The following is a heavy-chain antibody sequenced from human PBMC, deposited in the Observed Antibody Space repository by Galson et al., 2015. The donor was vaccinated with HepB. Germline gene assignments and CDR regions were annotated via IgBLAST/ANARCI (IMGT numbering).Heavy chain of an antibody. J-gene: IGHJ4*02. V-gene: IGHV3-7*01. CDR1: GFIFSNYW. Sequence: SLRLPCAASGFIFSNYWMSWVRQAPGKWLEWVASIKQDGSEKYYVDSVKGRFTISRDNAKNSLYLQMNSLRAEDTAVYYCASLRYYFDYWGQGTLVTVSS. CDR3: ASLRYYFDY. CDR2: IKQDGSEK. D-gene: IGHD4-17*01.